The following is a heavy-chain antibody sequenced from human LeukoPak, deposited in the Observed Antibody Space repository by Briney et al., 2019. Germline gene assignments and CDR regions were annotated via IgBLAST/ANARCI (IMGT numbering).Heavy chain of an antibody. J-gene: IGHJ4*02. D-gene: IGHD3-22*01. V-gene: IGHV1-2*06. Sequence: ASVKVSCKASGYTFIAYHIHWVRQAPGQGLEWMGRIHPSSGATNYAQRFQGRVTLTRDTSINTAYMELSRLTSDDTAVYYCARGVPSNYYDSSGYLSYWGQGTLVTVSS. CDR1: GYTFIAYH. CDR3: ARGVPSNYYDSSGYLSY. CDR2: IHPSSGAT.